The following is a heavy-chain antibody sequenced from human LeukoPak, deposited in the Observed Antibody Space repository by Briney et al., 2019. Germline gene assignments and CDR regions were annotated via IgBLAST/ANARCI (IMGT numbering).Heavy chain of an antibody. J-gene: IGHJ4*02. CDR3: ARDFEFACSSTSCYSDY. V-gene: IGHV3-53*01. D-gene: IGHD2-2*01. CDR2: IYSGGSGTT. Sequence: GGSLRLSCAASGFTVSSNYMSWVRQAPGKGLEWASVIYSGGSGTTYYADSVKGRFTISRDDSKNTLYLQMNSLRAEDTAVYYCARDFEFACSSTSCYSDYWGQGTLVTVSS. CDR1: GFTVSSNY.